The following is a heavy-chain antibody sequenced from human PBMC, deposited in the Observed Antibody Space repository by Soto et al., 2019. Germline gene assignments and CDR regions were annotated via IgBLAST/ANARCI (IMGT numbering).Heavy chain of an antibody. V-gene: IGHV4-4*07. CDR3: ARGRTEPVPVSGDFDY. J-gene: IGHJ4*02. CDR2: IYTSGST. D-gene: IGHD6-6*01. CDR1: GGSISSYY. Sequence: SETLSLTCTVSGGSISSYYWSWIRQPAGKGLEWIGRIYTSGSTNYNPSLKSRVTMSVDTSENQFSLKLSSVTAADTAVYYCARGRTEPVPVSGDFDYWGQGTLVTVSS.